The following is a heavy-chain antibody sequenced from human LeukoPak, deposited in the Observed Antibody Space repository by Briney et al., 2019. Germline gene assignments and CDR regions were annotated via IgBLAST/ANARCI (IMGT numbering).Heavy chain of an antibody. D-gene: IGHD5-18*01. Sequence: GGSLRLSCAASGFSFSSYGVHWVRQAPGKGLEWVAFIRFDGSKTYYADSGKGRFTISRDNSKNTLYLQMNSLRVEDTGVYYCARGYGESHFDSWGRGSLVTVSS. CDR2: IRFDGSKT. CDR3: ARGYGESHFDS. CDR1: GFSFSSYG. J-gene: IGHJ4*02. V-gene: IGHV3-30*02.